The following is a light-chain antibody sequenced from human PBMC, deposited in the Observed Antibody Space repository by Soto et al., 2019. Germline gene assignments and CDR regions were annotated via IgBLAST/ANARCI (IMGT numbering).Light chain of an antibody. CDR1: STDFVGYNR. Sequence: QSALTQPPSVSGSPGQSVTISCTGTSTDFVGYNRVSWYQQPPGTAPKLMIYEVSKRPSGVPDRFSGSKSGNTASLTISGLQAADEADYYCAAWHDSLNGVLFGGGTKLTVL. V-gene: IGLV2-18*01. CDR3: AAWHDSLNGVL. J-gene: IGLJ2*01. CDR2: EVS.